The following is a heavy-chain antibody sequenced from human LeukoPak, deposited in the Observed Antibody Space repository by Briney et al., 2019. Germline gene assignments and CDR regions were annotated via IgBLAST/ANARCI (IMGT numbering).Heavy chain of an antibody. J-gene: IGHJ4*02. Sequence: GGSLRLSCAASGFTFSSYSFNWVRQAPGKGLECVSSINTVASYIYYADSVRGRFTIYRDNDEHSLWLQMNGLRAEDSAVYYCARLRRNSDRSGFYYYYDNWGQGTLVTVSS. CDR2: INTVASYI. V-gene: IGHV3-21*01. CDR1: GFTFSSYS. CDR3: ARLRRNSDRSGFYYYYDN. D-gene: IGHD3-22*01.